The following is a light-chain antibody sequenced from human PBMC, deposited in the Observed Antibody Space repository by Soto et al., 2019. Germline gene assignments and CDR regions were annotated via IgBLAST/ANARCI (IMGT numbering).Light chain of an antibody. V-gene: IGKV3-20*01. J-gene: IGKJ1*01. CDR3: QQCGSLPWT. CDR1: QSVSRN. Sequence: DIVRTPSPATLSVSPVARATLFCRASQSVSRNLAWHQQKPGQAPRLLIYGASSRATGIPDRFGGSGSGTDFTLTISRLQPEDFAVYYCQQCGSLPWTFGQGTKVDIK. CDR2: GAS.